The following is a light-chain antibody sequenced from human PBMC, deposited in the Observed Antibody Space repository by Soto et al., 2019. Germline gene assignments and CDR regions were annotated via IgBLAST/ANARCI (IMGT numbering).Light chain of an antibody. Sequence: ETVMTQSPATLSVAPGERATLSCRASQSVFSSYLAWYQKKPGQAPRLLIYDASNRATGIPARFSGSGSGTDFILIISGLEPEDSAVYYCQQRSNGLTFGGGTKVDIK. CDR3: QQRSNGLT. CDR1: QSVFSSY. J-gene: IGKJ4*01. V-gene: IGKV3-11*01. CDR2: DAS.